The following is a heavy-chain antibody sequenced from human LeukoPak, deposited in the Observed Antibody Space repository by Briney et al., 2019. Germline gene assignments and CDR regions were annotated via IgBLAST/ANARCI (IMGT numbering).Heavy chain of an antibody. V-gene: IGHV1-2*02. J-gene: IGHJ6*03. CDR3: ARVVEVRGSVHYSYYMDV. D-gene: IGHD3-10*01. Sequence: ASVKVSCKASGYTFSDYYIHWVSQAPGQGLKWMGWINPGSGGTNYAQNFQGRVTMTRDTSISTAYLELKSLRSDDTAVYYCARVVEVRGSVHYSYYMDVWGKGTTVTVSS. CDR1: GYTFSDYY. CDR2: INPGSGGT.